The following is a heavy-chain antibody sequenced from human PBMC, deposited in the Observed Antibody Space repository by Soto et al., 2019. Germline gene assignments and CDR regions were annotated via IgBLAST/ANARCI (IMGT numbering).Heavy chain of an antibody. V-gene: IGHV4-30-2*01. CDR3: ARGGLLPDY. CDR1: GGSTSSGGYS. CDR2: ISHSGST. J-gene: IGHJ4*02. D-gene: IGHD6-19*01. Sequence: QLQLQESGSGLVKPSQTLSLTCAVSGGSTSSGGYSWSWLRQPPGKGLEWIVYISHSGSTYYNPALKSRVTLSVDTSKNQCSLRLSSVTAADTAVYYCARGGLLPDYWGQGTLVTFSS.